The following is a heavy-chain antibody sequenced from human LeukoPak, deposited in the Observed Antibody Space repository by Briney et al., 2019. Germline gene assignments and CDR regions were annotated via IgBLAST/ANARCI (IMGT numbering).Heavy chain of an antibody. CDR2: IIPIFGTA. Sequence: GASVKVSCKASGGTFSSYAISWVRQAPGQGLEWMGGIIPIFGTANYAQKFQGRVTITADKSTSTAYMELSSLRSEDTAVYYCARDVPRYYGSGSSPRFDPWGQGTLVTVSS. D-gene: IGHD3-10*01. CDR3: ARDVPRYYGSGSSPRFDP. CDR1: GGTFSSYA. J-gene: IGHJ5*02. V-gene: IGHV1-69*06.